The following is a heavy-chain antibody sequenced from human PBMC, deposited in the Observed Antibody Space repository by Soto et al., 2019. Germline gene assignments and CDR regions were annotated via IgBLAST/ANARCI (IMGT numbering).Heavy chain of an antibody. CDR1: GFTFSSYW. V-gene: IGHV3-23*01. CDR3: AKDGKMRTKVWFPAGYGMDV. Sequence: PGGSLRLSCAASGFTFSSYWMSWVRQAPGKGLEWISGISVSGDNTSYVESVRGRFTVYRDNSKNTLYLQMNNLRAEDTALYYCAKDGKMRTKVWFPAGYGMDVWGQGTTVTVSS. CDR2: ISVSGDNT. D-gene: IGHD3-10*01. J-gene: IGHJ6*02.